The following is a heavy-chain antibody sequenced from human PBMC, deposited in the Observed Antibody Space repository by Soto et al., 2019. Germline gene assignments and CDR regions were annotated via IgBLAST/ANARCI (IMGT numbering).Heavy chain of an antibody. CDR3: AKDTGALLDYGDYGWFDP. V-gene: IGHV3-30*18. Sequence: GGSLRLSCAASGFTFSSYGMHWVRQAPGKGLEWVAVISYDGSNKYYADSVKGRFTISRDNSKNTLYLQMNSLRAEDTAVYYCAKDTGALLDYGDYGWFDPWGQGTLVTVSS. J-gene: IGHJ5*02. D-gene: IGHD4-17*01. CDR1: GFTFSSYG. CDR2: ISYDGSNK.